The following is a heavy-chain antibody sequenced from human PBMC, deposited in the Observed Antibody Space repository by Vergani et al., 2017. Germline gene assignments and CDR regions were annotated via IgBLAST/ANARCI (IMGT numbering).Heavy chain of an antibody. CDR3: ARLRGSSKGGWFDP. J-gene: IGHJ5*02. Sequence: QVPLVQSGAAVKKPGASVKVSCKASGYTFTSYGISWVRQAPGQGLEWMGWNKPNSGGTNYAQKFQGRVTMTRDTSISTVYMELSRLKSDDTAVYYCARLRGSSKGGWFDPWGQGTLVTVSS. D-gene: IGHD1-26*01. CDR1: GYTFTSYG. CDR2: NKPNSGGT. V-gene: IGHV1-2*02.